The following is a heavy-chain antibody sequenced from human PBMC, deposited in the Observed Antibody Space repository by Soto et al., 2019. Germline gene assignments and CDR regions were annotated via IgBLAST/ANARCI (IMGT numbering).Heavy chain of an antibody. Sequence: PSETLSLTCAFYGLSFSSYHWSWIRQTPGKGLEWIGEINHLKTTNYNPSLKSRVIISLDTPKNQFSLKLSSVTAADTAVYYCARGYDKDLDQIFWGQGTLVNVSS. V-gene: IGHV4-34*01. CDR2: INHLKTT. D-gene: IGHD3-16*01. J-gene: IGHJ4*02. CDR3: ARGYDKDLDQIF. CDR1: GLSFSSYH.